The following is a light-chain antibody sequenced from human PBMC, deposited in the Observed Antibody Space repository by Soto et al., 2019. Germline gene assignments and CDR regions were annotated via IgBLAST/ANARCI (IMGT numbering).Light chain of an antibody. V-gene: IGKV3-20*01. CDR3: QQYSSSVMYT. CDR1: QNVYNNL. CDR2: AAS. Sequence: EIVLTQSPGTLSLSPGERATLSCRASQNVYNNLLAWYQQKPGQAPRLLIYAASSRATGIPDRFSGSGSGTDFTLTISRLEPEDFAVYYCQQYSSSVMYTFGQGTQLEIK. J-gene: IGKJ2*01.